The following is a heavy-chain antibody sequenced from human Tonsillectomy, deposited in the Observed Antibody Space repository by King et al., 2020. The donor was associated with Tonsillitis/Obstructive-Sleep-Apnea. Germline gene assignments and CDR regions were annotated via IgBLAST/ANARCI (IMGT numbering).Heavy chain of an antibody. CDR3: ARGMGKGPFDY. CDR2: INHSGRT. V-gene: IGHV4-34*01. CDR1: GGSFSGYY. Sequence: VQLPQWGAGLLKSSETLSLPCAVYGGSFSGYYWSWIRQPPGKGLEWIGEINHSGRTNYNPSLKSRVTVSVDTSKIQFSLKLSSVTAADTAVYYCARGMGKGPFDYWGQGTLVTVSS. D-gene: IGHD7-27*01. J-gene: IGHJ4*02.